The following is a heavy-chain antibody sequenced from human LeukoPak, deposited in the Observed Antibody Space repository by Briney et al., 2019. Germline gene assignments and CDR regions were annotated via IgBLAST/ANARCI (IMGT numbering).Heavy chain of an antibody. CDR3: TRGTNDYGGIERKKPFDY. CDR1: GFTFSSYG. CDR2: ISYDGSNK. V-gene: IGHV3-30*19. D-gene: IGHD4-23*01. J-gene: IGHJ4*02. Sequence: PGRSLRLSCATSGFTFSSYGFHWVRQAPGKGLEWVAVISYDGSNKYYVDSVKGRFTISRDNSKNTLYLQMSSLRAEDTAVYYCTRGTNDYGGIERKKPFDYWGQGTLVTVSS.